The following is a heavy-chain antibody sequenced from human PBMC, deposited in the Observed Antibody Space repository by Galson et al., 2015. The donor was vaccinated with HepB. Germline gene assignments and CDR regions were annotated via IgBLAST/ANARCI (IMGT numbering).Heavy chain of an antibody. V-gene: IGHV3-30*19. CDR1: GFTLSNYA. Sequence: SLRLSCATSGFTLSNYAIHWVRRAPGKGLEWVALISYDGSKKDYGDSVKGRLTISRDNSKNTLYLQINSLTSEDTAVYYCARDFHEYCAGDCPFDYWGQGTLVIVSS. CDR3: ARDFHEYCAGDCPFDY. CDR2: ISYDGSKK. J-gene: IGHJ4*02. D-gene: IGHD2-21*02.